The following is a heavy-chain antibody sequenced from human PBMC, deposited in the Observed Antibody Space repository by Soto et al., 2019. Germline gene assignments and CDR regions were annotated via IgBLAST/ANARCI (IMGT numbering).Heavy chain of an antibody. CDR3: ARYITTIEFYGYGMDV. CDR1: GYTFTSYG. J-gene: IGHJ6*02. Sequence: ASVKVSCKASGYTFTSYGISWVRQAPGQGLEWMGWISAYNGNTNYAQKLQGRVTMTTDTSTSTAYMELRSLRSDDTAVYYCARYITTIEFYGYGMDVWGQGTTVTVSS. CDR2: ISAYNGNT. D-gene: IGHD3-22*01. V-gene: IGHV1-18*01.